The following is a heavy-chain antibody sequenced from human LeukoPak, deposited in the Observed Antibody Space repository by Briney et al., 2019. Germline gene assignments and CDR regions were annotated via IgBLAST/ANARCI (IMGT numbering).Heavy chain of an antibody. J-gene: IGHJ5*02. V-gene: IGHV4-59*10. CDR1: RGAFSGDY. Sequence: SETLSLTCAVYRGAFSGDYWSWIRQPAGKGLEWIGRIYTSGSTNYNPSLKSRVTISVDTSKNQFSLKLSSVTAAATAVYYCARGGVSTAVAGSWGQGTLVTVSS. CDR3: ARGGVSTAVAGS. CDR2: IYTSGST. D-gene: IGHD6-19*01.